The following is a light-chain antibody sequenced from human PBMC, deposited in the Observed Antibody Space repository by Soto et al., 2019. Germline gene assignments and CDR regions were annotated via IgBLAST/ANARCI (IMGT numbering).Light chain of an antibody. V-gene: IGKV1-39*01. CDR3: QQSYSTLT. Sequence: DIQMTQSPSSLSVSVGDRVTITCRASQSITRYLNWYQQKPGKAPKLLIYAASSLQSGVPSRFSGSGSGTDFTLTISSLQPEDFATYYCQQSYSTLTFGGGTKVEIK. CDR2: AAS. J-gene: IGKJ4*01. CDR1: QSITRY.